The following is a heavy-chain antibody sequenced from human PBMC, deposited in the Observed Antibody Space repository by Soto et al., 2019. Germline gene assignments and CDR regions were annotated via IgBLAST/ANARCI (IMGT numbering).Heavy chain of an antibody. J-gene: IGHJ4*02. CDR1: GFTFSSYG. CDR3: ARDCSGWYDLDY. CDR2: IWYDGSNK. D-gene: IGHD6-19*01. V-gene: IGHV3-33*01. Sequence: ESVGGVVQPGRSLRLSCAASGFTFSSYGMHWVRQAPGKGLEWVAVIWYDGSNKYYADSVKGRFTISRDNSKNTLYLQMNSLRAEDTAVYYCARDCSGWYDLDYWGQGTLVTVSS.